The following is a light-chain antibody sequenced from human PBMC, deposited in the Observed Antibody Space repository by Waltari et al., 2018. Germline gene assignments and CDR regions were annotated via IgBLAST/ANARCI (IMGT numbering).Light chain of an antibody. V-gene: IGLV4-69*01. J-gene: IGLJ3*02. CDR1: SGHSSYA. CDR3: QTWGTGIWV. Sequence: QLVVTQSPSASASLGASVKLTCTLSSGHSSYAIAWHQQQQEKGPRYLMKISSDGSHIKGDGIPDRFSCSSSGAERYLTISSLQSEDEADYYCQTWGTGIWVFGGGTKLTVL. CDR2: ISSDGSH.